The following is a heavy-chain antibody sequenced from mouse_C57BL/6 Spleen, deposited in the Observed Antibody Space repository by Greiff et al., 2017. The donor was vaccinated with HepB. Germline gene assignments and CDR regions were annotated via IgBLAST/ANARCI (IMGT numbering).Heavy chain of an antibody. D-gene: IGHD1-1*01. CDR1: GYTFTGYW. Sequence: VQLQQSGAELMKPGASVKLSCKATGYTFTGYWIEWVKQRPGHGLEWIGEILPGSGSTNYNEKFKGKATFTADTSSNTAYMQLSSLTTEDSAIYYCARILSYYGSSYGYFDVWGTGTTVTVSS. J-gene: IGHJ1*03. CDR3: ARILSYYGSSYGYFDV. CDR2: ILPGSGST. V-gene: IGHV1-9*01.